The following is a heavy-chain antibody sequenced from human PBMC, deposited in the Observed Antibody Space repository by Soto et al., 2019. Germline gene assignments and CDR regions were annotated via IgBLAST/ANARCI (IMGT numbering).Heavy chain of an antibody. CDR1: GGSISGGGHY. CDR3: ASSEPYYCFDY. CDR2: MYYTGDT. V-gene: IGHV4-31*03. D-gene: IGHD2-21*01. Sequence: PSETLSLTCTVSGGSISGGGHYWGWIRQPPGKGLEWIGFMYYTGDTYYNPSLKSRLSISVDTSMNQFSLELTSVTAADTAVYYCASSEPYYCFDYWGLGPLATVSS. J-gene: IGHJ4*02.